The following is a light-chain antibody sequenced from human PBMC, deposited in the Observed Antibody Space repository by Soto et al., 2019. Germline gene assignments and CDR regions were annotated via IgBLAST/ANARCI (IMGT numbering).Light chain of an antibody. CDR1: QSVNSNH. CDR3: HQFGSSPQT. CDR2: GPS. J-gene: IGKJ1*01. V-gene: IGKV3-20*01. Sequence: IVLTQSPGTLSLSPGEGATLSCRASQSVNSNHIAWYQQKPGQAPRLLIYGPSSRATGIPERFSGSGSGTDFTLSISRLEPEDFAVYFCHQFGSSPQTFGHGTKVDIK.